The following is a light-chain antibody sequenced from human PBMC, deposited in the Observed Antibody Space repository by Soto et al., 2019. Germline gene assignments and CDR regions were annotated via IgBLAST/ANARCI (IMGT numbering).Light chain of an antibody. V-gene: IGLV1-44*01. J-gene: IGLJ3*02. CDR3: AAWDDTLNGPYWV. Sequence: QSVLIQPPSASATPGQRVTMSCSGGSSNIGSNGVNWYQQLPGTAPKLLIYKTDQRPSGVPDRFSGSKSGTSASLAISGLHSEDEGDYYCAAWDDTLNGPYWVFGGGTQLTVL. CDR2: KTD. CDR1: SSNIGSNG.